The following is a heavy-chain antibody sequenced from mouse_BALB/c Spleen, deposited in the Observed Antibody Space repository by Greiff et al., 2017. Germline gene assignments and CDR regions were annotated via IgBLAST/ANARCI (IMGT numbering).Heavy chain of an antibody. CDR1: GFTFSSYA. J-gene: IGHJ2*01. V-gene: IGHV5-9-4*01. CDR3: ARGLYPPDY. CDR2: ISSGGSYT. Sequence: EVKLMESGGGLVKPGGSLKLSCAASGFTFSSYAMSWVRQSPEKRLEWVAEISSGGSYTYYPDTVTGRFTISRDNAKNTLYLEMSSLRSEDTAMYYCARGLYPPDYWGQGTTLTVSS. D-gene: IGHD6-5*01.